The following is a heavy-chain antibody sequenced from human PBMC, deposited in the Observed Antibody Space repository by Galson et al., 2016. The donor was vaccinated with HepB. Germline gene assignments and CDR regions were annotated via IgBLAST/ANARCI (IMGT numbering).Heavy chain of an antibody. V-gene: IGHV4-31*03. CDR2: INYSGST. Sequence: TLSLTCIVSAGSFNSGGYSWGWLRHHPEKGLEWIGLINYSGSTYYNPSLKSRLSMSVDTSKNQFSLNVTSVTAADTAVYYCARAHYTSMALYYFDFWGQGTLVTVSS. D-gene: IGHD5-18*01. CDR3: ARAHYTSMALYYFDF. J-gene: IGHJ4*02. CDR1: AGSFNSGGYS.